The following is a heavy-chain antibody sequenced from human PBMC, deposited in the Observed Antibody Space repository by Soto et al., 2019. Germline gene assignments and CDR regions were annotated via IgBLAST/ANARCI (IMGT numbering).Heavy chain of an antibody. CDR3: ARLLYYASSGYPVDY. Sequence: QVQLVQSGAEVKKPGSSVKVSCKASGGTFSSYISWVRQAPGQGLEWMGRIIPIRGIANYAQKFQGRVTLTADNSTSTAYMELSSIRSEDTDVYYCARLLYYASSGYPVDYWGQGHLVTVSS. CDR1: GGTFSSY. D-gene: IGHD3-22*01. J-gene: IGHJ4*02. CDR2: IIPIRGIA. V-gene: IGHV1-69*02.